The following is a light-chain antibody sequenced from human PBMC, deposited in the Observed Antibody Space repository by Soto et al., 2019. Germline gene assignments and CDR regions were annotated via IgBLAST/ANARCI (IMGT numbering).Light chain of an antibody. Sequence: QSVLTQPPSVSGAPGQRVTISCTGSSSSVGAGYDVHWYQHLPGTAPKLLIFSNTNRPSGVPDRFSGSKSGTSVSLAIAGLQAEDEGDYYCQSYDNILSAVGFGRGTKLTVL. CDR3: QSYDNILSAVG. V-gene: IGLV1-40*01. J-gene: IGLJ2*01. CDR2: SNT. CDR1: SSSVGAGYD.